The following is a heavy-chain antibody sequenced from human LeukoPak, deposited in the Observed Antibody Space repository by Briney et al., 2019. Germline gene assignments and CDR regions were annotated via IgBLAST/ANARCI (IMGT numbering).Heavy chain of an antibody. CDR3: ARGTYYYDSSGYYSYGGHYFDY. CDR1: GYTFTSYD. Sequence: ASVKVSCKASGYTFTSYDINWVRQATGQGLEWMGWMNPNSGNTGYAQKFQGRVTMTRNTSISTAYMELSSLRSEDTAVYYCARGTYYYDSSGYYSYGGHYFDYWGQGTLVTVSS. CDR2: MNPNSGNT. D-gene: IGHD3-22*01. V-gene: IGHV1-8*01. J-gene: IGHJ4*02.